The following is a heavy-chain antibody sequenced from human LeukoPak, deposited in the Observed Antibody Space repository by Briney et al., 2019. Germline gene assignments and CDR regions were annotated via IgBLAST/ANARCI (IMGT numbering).Heavy chain of an antibody. CDR2: INSDGSST. CDR3: VRDSSGWYDDYFDS. J-gene: IGHJ4*02. D-gene: IGHD6-19*01. CDR1: GFTFSSYW. Sequence: GGSLRLSCAASGFTFSSYWMHWVRQAPGKGLVWVSRINSDGSSTSYADSVKGRFTISRDNAKNSLYLQMNSLRAEDTAVYYCVRDSSGWYDDYFDSWGQGTLVTVSS. V-gene: IGHV3-74*01.